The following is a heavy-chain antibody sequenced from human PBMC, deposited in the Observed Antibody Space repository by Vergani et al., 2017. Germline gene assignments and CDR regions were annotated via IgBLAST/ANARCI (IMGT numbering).Heavy chain of an antibody. D-gene: IGHD2-2*01. CDR2: INHSGST. V-gene: IGHV4-34*01. J-gene: IGHJ4*02. CDR3: ARARGGYCSRTSCYANGEADY. Sequence: QVHLQQWGAGLLKPSETLSLTCAVYGGSFSNYYWSWIRQPPGKGLKWIGEINHSGSTNYNPSLKSRVTISVDTSKNQFSLKLCSVTAADTAVYYCARARGGYCSRTSCYANGEADYWGQGTLVTVSS. CDR1: GGSFSNYY.